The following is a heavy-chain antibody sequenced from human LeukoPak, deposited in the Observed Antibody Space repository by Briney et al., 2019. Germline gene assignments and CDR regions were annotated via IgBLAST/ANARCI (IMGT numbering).Heavy chain of an antibody. CDR2: VSISGDNT. CDR1: GFTFSSYA. V-gene: IGHV3-23*01. J-gene: IGHJ4*02. D-gene: IGHD2-8*01. CDR3: AKAHGPPAGFFDS. Sequence: PGGSLRLSCAASGFTFSSYAMSWVRQAPGKGLECVSLVSISGDNTYYADSVKGRFTISRDNSNNTLYLQMNSLRAEDTALYYCAKAHGPPAGFFDSWGQGTLVTVSS.